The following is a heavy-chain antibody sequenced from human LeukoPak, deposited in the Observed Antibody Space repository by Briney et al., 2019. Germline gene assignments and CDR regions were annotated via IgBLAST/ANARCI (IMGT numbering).Heavy chain of an antibody. J-gene: IGHJ4*02. CDR1: GYTFTSYY. CDR3: ALSSTSDIAY. CDR2: INPSGGST. D-gene: IGHD2-2*01. V-gene: IGHV1-46*01. Sequence: ASVKVSCKASGYTFTSYYMHWVRQAPGQGLEWMGIINPSGGSTGYAQKFQGRVTMTRGTSTSTVYMELSSLRSEDTAVYYCALSSTSDIAYWGQGTLVTVSS.